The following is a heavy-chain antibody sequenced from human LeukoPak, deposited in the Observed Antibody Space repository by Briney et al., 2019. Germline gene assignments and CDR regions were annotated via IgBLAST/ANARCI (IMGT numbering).Heavy chain of an antibody. CDR1: GGSISSYY. CDR3: AREGHYYGSGRRVRNNWFDP. D-gene: IGHD3-10*01. V-gene: IGHV4-59*12. CDR2: IYETGST. J-gene: IGHJ5*02. Sequence: PSETLSLTCTVSGGSISSYYWGWIRQPPGRGLEWIGNIYETGSTNYNPSLKSRVTISVDTSKNQFSLKLSSVTAADTAVYYCAREGHYYGSGRRVRNNWFDPWGQGTLVTVSS.